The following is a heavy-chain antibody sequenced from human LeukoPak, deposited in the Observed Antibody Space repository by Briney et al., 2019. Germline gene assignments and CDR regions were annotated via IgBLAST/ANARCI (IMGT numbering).Heavy chain of an antibody. CDR1: GGTFSSYA. Sequence: GSSVKVSCKASGGTFSSYAISWVRQAPGQGLEWMGRIIPILGIANYAQKFQGRVTITADKSTSTAYMELSSLRSEDTAVYYCAREGGAARSHCYSIWGQGTMVTVSS. D-gene: IGHD2-15*01. V-gene: IGHV1-69*04. CDR3: AREGGAARSHCYSI. CDR2: IIPILGIA. J-gene: IGHJ3*02.